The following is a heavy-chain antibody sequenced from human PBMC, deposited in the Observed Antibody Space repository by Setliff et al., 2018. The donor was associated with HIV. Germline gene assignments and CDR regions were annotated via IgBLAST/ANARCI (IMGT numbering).Heavy chain of an antibody. CDR1: GFTFSSYA. Sequence: GGSLRLSCAASGFTFSSYAMNWVRQAPGKGLEWVPSISSSSSYIYYADSVKGRFTISRDNAKNSLYLQMNSLRAEDTAVYYCARDGYYNFWSGSLYYFDYWGQGTLVTVSS. CDR3: ARDGYYNFWSGSLYYFDY. V-gene: IGHV3-21*01. D-gene: IGHD3-3*01. J-gene: IGHJ4*02. CDR2: ISSSSSYI.